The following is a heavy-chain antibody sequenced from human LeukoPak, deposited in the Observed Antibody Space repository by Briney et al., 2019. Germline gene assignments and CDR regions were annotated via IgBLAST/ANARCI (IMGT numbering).Heavy chain of an antibody. CDR1: GFTFSNAW. Sequence: PGGSLRLSCAASGFTFSNAWMTWVRQAPGKGLEWVAFISYDGSNKYYADSVKGRFTISRDNSKNTLYLQMNSLRAEDTAVYYCAKDPRRYSRTGGYFDYWGQGTLVTVSS. CDR2: ISYDGSNK. V-gene: IGHV3-30*18. CDR3: AKDPRRYSRTGGYFDY. D-gene: IGHD6-13*01. J-gene: IGHJ4*02.